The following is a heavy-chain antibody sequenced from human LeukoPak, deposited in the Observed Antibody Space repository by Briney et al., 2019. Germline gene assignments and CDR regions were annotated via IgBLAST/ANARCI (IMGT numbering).Heavy chain of an antibody. Sequence: ASVKVSCKASGYTFTNYDISWVRQAPGQGLEWMGWISAYNDTTNSAHKLQGRVTITTDTSTSTSYKELRSRSYDATDVYYWARDYDYVWGSYRPPTTDYWGQGTLVTVSS. CDR1: GYTFTNYD. CDR3: ARDYDYVWGSYRPPTTDY. D-gene: IGHD3-16*02. V-gene: IGHV1-18*04. CDR2: ISAYNDTT. J-gene: IGHJ4*02.